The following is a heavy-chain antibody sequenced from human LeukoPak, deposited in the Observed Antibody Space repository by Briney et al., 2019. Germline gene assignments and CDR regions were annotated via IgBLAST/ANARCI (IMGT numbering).Heavy chain of an antibody. J-gene: IGHJ4*02. CDR1: GGSFSGYY. V-gene: IGHV4-34*01. CDR3: ARSLNDFWSGYYTFDY. CDR2: INHSGST. D-gene: IGHD3-3*01. Sequence: SETLSLTCAVYGGSFSGYYWSWIRQPPGKGLEWIGEINHSGSTNYNPSLKSRVTISVDTSKNQFSLKLSSVTAADTAVYYCARSLNDFWSGYYTFDYWGQGTLVTVSS.